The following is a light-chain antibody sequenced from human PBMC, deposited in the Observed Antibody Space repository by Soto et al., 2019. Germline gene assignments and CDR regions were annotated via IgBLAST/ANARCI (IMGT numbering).Light chain of an antibody. J-gene: IGKJ4*01. CDR3: QQLDTYPLT. Sequence: DIQMTQSPSSVSASVGDRVTITCRASQGISSYLAWYQQKPGKAPNLLIYAASTLQSGVPSRFSGSGSGTDFTLTISSLQPEDSATYHCQQLDTYPLTFGGGTKVEIK. CDR2: AAS. CDR1: QGISSY. V-gene: IGKV1-9*01.